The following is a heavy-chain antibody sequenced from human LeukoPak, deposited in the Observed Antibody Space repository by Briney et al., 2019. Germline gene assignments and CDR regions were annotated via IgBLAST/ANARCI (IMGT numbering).Heavy chain of an antibody. Sequence: PGGSLRLSCAASGFTFSSYSMNWVRQAPGKGLEWVSYISSSSSTIYYADSVKGRFTISRDNAKNSLYLQMNCLRDEDTAVYYCARDQHRDAFDYWGQGTLVTVSS. J-gene: IGHJ4*02. CDR3: ARDQHRDAFDY. V-gene: IGHV3-48*02. CDR2: ISSSSSTI. CDR1: GFTFSSYS. D-gene: IGHD1-14*01.